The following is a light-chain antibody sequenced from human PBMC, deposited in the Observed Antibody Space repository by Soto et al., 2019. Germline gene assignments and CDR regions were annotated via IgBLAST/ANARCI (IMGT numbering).Light chain of an antibody. CDR3: QQYGSSPRT. CDR2: GAS. CDR1: QSVGSSQ. J-gene: IGKJ1*01. Sequence: EIVLTQSPGTLSLSPGERATLSCRASQSVGSSQLAWHQHKPGQAPRLLIYGASSRATGIPDRFSGSGSGTDFSLTISRLEPEDFAVYYCQQYGSSPRTFGQGTKVDIK. V-gene: IGKV3-20*01.